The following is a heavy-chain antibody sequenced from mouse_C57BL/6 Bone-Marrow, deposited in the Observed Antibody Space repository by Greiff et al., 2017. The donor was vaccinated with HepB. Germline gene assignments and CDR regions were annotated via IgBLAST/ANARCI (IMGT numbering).Heavy chain of an antibody. V-gene: IGHV1-80*01. Sequence: QVQLQQSGAELVKPGASVKISCKASGYAFSSYWMNWVKQRPGKGLEWIGQIYPGDGDTNYNGKFKGKATLTADKSSSTAYMQLSSLTSEDSAVYFCAKLYDYEGVWFGYWGHGTLVAVSA. CDR2: IYPGDGDT. CDR1: GYAFSSYW. CDR3: AKLYDYEGVWFGY. J-gene: IGHJ3*01. D-gene: IGHD2-4*01.